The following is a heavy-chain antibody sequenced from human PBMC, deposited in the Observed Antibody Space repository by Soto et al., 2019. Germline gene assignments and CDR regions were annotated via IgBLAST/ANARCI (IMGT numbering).Heavy chain of an antibody. J-gene: IGHJ3*02. CDR3: GREGWDIVVVPGLDVFDI. CDR2: ISAYNGNT. Sequence: QVQLVQSGAEVKKPGASVKVSCKASGYTFTSYGISWVRQAPGQGLEWMGWISAYNGNTNYAQKLQGRVTMTTDTPTRTANRERRSLRSDATAVYYWGREGWDIVVVPGLDVFDIGGQGKMVPVSS. D-gene: IGHD2-2*01. V-gene: IGHV1-18*01. CDR1: GYTFTSYG.